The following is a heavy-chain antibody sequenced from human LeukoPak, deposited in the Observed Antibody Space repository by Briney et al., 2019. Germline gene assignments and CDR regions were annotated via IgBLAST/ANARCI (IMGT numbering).Heavy chain of an antibody. CDR3: AKITMARTPNY. V-gene: IGHV3-23*01. Sequence: GGSLRLSCTASGFTFGDYAMSWFRQASGKGLEWVSGINENGRKTYYADSVKGRFSISRDNSKNTLYLQMSDLRAEDTAVYFCAKITMARTPNYWGQGTLVTVSS. CDR1: GFTFGDYA. CDR2: INENGRKT. J-gene: IGHJ4*02. D-gene: IGHD3-10*01.